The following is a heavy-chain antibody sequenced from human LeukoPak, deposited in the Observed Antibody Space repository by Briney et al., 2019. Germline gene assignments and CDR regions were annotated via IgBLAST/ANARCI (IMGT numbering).Heavy chain of an antibody. Sequence: PGGSLRLSCAASGFTFSSYGMHWVRQAPGKGLEWVAFIRYDGSNKYYADSVKGRFTISRDNSKNTLYFQMNSLRGDDMAVYYCAREGIRGIIISSRYLDYWGQGILVTVSS. V-gene: IGHV3-30*02. D-gene: IGHD3-10*01. CDR2: IRYDGSNK. CDR1: GFTFSSYG. CDR3: AREGIRGIIISSRYLDY. J-gene: IGHJ4*02.